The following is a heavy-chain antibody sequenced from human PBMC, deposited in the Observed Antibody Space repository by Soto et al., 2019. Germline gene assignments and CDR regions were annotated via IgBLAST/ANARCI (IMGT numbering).Heavy chain of an antibody. CDR2: IIPIFRTA. CDR1: GGTFSSYA. J-gene: IGHJ6*02. V-gene: IGHV1-69*12. Sequence: QVQLVQSGAEVKKPGSSVKVSCKASGGTFSSYAISWVRQAPGQGLEWMGGIIPIFRTADYAQKFQGRVTIPAXEXSSTAYMERSSLRSEDTAVYYCASVETQRYYYGMDVWGQGTTVTVSS. CDR3: ASVETQRYYYGMDV. D-gene: IGHD2-15*01.